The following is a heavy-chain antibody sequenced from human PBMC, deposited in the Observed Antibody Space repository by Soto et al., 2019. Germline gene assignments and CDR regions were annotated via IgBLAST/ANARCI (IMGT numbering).Heavy chain of an antibody. CDR3: ARIVVIPAAPDYYNYYGVDV. CDR1: GGSIGSSSYY. D-gene: IGHD2-2*01. V-gene: IGHV4-39*01. Sequence: PSETLSLTCPVSGGSIGSSSYYWAWIRQPPGKGLEWIGNMYYSGSTYYNPSLKSRVTMSVDTSKNQFSLKLSSVTAADTSVYYCARIVVIPAAPDYYNYYGVDVWGQGTTVTVSS. CDR2: MYYSGST. J-gene: IGHJ6*02.